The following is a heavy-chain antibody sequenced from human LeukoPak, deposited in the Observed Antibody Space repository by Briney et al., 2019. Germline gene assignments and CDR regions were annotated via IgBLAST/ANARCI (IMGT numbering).Heavy chain of an antibody. CDR2: INHSGST. CDR1: GGSFSGYY. J-gene: IGHJ4*02. Sequence: SETLSLTCAVYGGSFSGYYWSWIRQPPGKGLEWIGEINHSGSTNYNPSLKSRVTISVDTSKNQFSLKLSSVTAADTAVYYCARCSVGLPVVDYWGQGTLVTVSS. V-gene: IGHV4-34*01. CDR3: ARCSVGLPVVDY. D-gene: IGHD6-19*01.